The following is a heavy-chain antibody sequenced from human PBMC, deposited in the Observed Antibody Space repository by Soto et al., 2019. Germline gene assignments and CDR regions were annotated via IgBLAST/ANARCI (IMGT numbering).Heavy chain of an antibody. D-gene: IGHD1-7*01. CDR1: GDSVSSNSAA. V-gene: IGHV6-1*01. J-gene: IGHJ4*02. Sequence: SQTLSLTCAISGDSVSSNSAAWNWIRQSPSRGLEWLGRTYYRSKWYNDYAVFVRSRITIDPDTSKNQFSLQLNSVTPEDAAVYFCARPRPGTTWSFDCWGQGTLVTVSS. CDR3: ARPRPGTTWSFDC. CDR2: TYYRSKWYN.